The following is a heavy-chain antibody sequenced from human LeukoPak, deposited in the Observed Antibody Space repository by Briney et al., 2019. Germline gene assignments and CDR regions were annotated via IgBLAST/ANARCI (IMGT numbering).Heavy chain of an antibody. CDR2: IIPIFGTA. J-gene: IGHJ4*02. CDR1: GGTFSSYA. Sequence: SVKVSCKASGGTFSSYAISWVRQAPGQGLEWMGGIIPIFGTANYAQKFQGRVTITADESTSTAYMELSSLRSEDTAVYYCARDRGMAAAGTEEVYWGQGTLVTVSS. D-gene: IGHD6-13*01. CDR3: ARDRGMAAAGTEEVY. V-gene: IGHV1-69*13.